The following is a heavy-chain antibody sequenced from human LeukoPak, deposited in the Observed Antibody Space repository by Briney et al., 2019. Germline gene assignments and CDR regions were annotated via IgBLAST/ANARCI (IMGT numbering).Heavy chain of an antibody. Sequence: SQPLSFTFTVWSTSMSSGNYYVRWIRRPAGKGLARIGGVYTSGSTNNKPSLKSRVTISLDASKNQLSLKLSSVTAAETAVYFCAREEVQGVIGGNYMDVWGKGTTVTVSS. D-gene: IGHD3-10*01. CDR3: AREEVQGVIGGNYMDV. CDR2: VYTSGST. CDR1: STSMSSGNYY. V-gene: IGHV4-61*02. J-gene: IGHJ6*03.